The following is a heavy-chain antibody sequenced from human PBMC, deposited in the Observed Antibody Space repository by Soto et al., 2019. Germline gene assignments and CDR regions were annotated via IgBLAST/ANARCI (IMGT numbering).Heavy chain of an antibody. CDR3: AKDRIAVLWFGEGGDY. CDR1: GFTFSSYA. V-gene: IGHV3-23*01. CDR2: ISGSGGST. J-gene: IGHJ4*02. D-gene: IGHD3-10*01. Sequence: GGSLRLSCAASGFTFSSYAMSWVRQAPGKGLEWVSAISGSGGSTYYADSVKGRFTISRDNSKNTLYLQINSLRAEDTAVYYCAKDRIAVLWFGEGGDYWGQGTLVTVSS.